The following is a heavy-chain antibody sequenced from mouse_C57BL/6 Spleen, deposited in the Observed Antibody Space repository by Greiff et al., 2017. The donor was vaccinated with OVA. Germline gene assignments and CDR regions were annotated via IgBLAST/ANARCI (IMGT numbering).Heavy chain of an antibody. CDR1: GYTFTSYW. CDR3: AKNDYDY. CDR2: IDPSDSYT. J-gene: IGHJ2*01. V-gene: IGHV1-59*01. Sequence: QVQLQQSGAELVRPGTSVKLSCKASGYTFTSYWMHWVKRRPGQGLEWIGVIDPSDSYTNYNQKFTGKATLTLDTSASTAYMQLSSLTSEDSAVYYCAKNDYDYWGQGTTLTVSS. D-gene: IGHD2-4*01.